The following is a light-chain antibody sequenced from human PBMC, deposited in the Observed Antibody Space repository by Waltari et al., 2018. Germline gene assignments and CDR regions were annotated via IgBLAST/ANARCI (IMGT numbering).Light chain of an antibody. V-gene: IGKV3-20*01. CDR3: QHHVRLPAT. Sequence: IVLTQSPGTLSLSPGERATLSCRASQSVNTYLAWYQQQPGQATRLLIYGAYTRAAGIPDRFSGSGFGTDFSLTISRLEAEDFAVYYCQHHVRLPATFGQGTKVEIK. CDR1: QSVNTY. CDR2: GAY. J-gene: IGKJ1*01.